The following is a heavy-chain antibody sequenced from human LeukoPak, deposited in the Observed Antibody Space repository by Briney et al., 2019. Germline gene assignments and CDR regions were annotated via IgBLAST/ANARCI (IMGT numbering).Heavy chain of an antibody. D-gene: IGHD2-15*01. J-gene: IGHJ4*02. CDR2: INHSWST. CDR3: ARAPSVLRYCSGGSCFSRGPYYFDY. CDR1: GGSFSGYY. Sequence: SETLSLTCAVYGGSFSGYYWSWLRQPPGKGLEWIGEINHSWSTNYNPSLKSRVTTSVDTSKNQFSLKLSSVTAADTAVYYCARAPSVLRYCSGGSCFSRGPYYFDYWGQGTLVTVSS. V-gene: IGHV4-34*01.